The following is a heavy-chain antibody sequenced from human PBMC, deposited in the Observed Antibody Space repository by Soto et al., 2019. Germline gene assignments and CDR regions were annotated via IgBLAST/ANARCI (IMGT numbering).Heavy chain of an antibody. V-gene: IGHV1-18*01. CDR2: ISAHNGNT. CDR3: ARGRYGDY. CDR1: GYAFTTYG. D-gene: IGHD1-1*01. Sequence: QDHLVQSGAEVKKPGASVKVSCQGSGYAFTTYGITWVRQAPGQGLEWMGWISAHNGNTNYAQKLQDRVTVTRDTSTSTAYMELRSLRYDDTAVYYCARGRYGDYWGQGALVTVSS. J-gene: IGHJ4*02.